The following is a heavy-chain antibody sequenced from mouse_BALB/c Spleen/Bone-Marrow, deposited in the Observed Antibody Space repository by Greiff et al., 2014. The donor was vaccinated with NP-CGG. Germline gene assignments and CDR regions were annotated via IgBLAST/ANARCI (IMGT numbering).Heavy chain of an antibody. CDR3: AREDYYGSSYFGY. J-gene: IGHJ2*01. CDR2: ILPGSGST. CDR1: GYTFSSYW. Sequence: VQLQQSGAELMKPGASVKISCKATGYTFSSYWIEWVKQRPGHGLEWIGEILPGSGSTIYNEKFKGKATFTADTPSNTAYMQLSSLTSEDSAVYYCAREDYYGSSYFGYWGQGTTLTVSS. V-gene: IGHV1-9*01. D-gene: IGHD1-1*01.